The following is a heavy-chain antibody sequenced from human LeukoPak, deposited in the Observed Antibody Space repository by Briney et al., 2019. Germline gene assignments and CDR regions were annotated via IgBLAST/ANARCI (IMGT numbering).Heavy chain of an antibody. V-gene: IGHV4-59*01. D-gene: IGHD3-9*01. Sequence: SETLSLTCTVSGGSISSYYWSWIRQPPGKGLEGIGYIYYSGSTNYNPSLKSRVTISVDTSKNQFYLKMSSVTAADTAVYYCARVRGYDILTGYFDYWGQGALVTVSS. CDR3: ARVRGYDILTGYFDY. CDR2: IYYSGST. CDR1: GGSISSYY. J-gene: IGHJ4*02.